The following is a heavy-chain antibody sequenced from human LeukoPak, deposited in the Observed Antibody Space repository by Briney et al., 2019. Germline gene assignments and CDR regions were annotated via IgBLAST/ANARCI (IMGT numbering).Heavy chain of an antibody. D-gene: IGHD4-23*01. CDR1: GGSISSYY. Sequence: SETLSLTCTVAGGSISSYYWSWIRQPPGKGLEWIGYIYTSGTTNYNPSLKSRVTISVDTSKNQFSLKLTSVTAADTAVYYRARGGNPLFDYWGQGTLVTVSS. CDR3: ARGGNPLFDY. J-gene: IGHJ4*02. CDR2: IYTSGTT. V-gene: IGHV4-4*09.